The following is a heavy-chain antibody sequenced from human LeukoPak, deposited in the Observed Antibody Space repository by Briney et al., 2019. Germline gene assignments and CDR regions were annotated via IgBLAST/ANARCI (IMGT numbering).Heavy chain of an antibody. D-gene: IGHD4-17*01. Sequence: PSETLSLTCPVSGGSISSLYWSWIRQPPGKGLEWIGEINHSGSTNYNPSLKSRVTILVDTSKNQFSLKLSSVTAADTAVYYCARGHSPVTTKVSYFQHWGQGTLVTVSS. J-gene: IGHJ1*01. CDR3: ARGHSPVTTKVSYFQH. V-gene: IGHV4-34*01. CDR2: INHSGST. CDR1: GGSISSLY.